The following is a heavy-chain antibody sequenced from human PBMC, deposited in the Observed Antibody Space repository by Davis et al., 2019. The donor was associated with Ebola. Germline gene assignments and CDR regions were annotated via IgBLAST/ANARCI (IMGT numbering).Heavy chain of an antibody. CDR2: VNNDGTTT. J-gene: IGHJ6*02. CDR1: GFTFSNYW. Sequence: HTGGSLRLSCAASGFTFSNYWMHWVRQGPGKGLLWVSHVNNDGTTTNYADSVKGRFTISRDNAKNTLYLQMNSLTVEDSAVYYCARDLPLVPRMDVWCQGTTVTVSS. V-gene: IGHV3-74*01. CDR3: ARDLPLVPRMDV.